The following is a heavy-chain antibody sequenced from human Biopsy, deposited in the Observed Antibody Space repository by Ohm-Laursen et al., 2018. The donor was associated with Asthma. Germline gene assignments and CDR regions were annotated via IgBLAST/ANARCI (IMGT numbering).Heavy chain of an antibody. CDR3: AKRRGYSGHDNDY. Sequence: SLRLSCSASGFTFNSYWMSWVRQAPGKGLEWVAVISYDGNHKFYEDSVKGRFTISRDNSKNTLYLQMNSLRTEDTAVYYCAKRRGYSGHDNDYWGQGTLVIVSS. V-gene: IGHV3-30*18. CDR1: GFTFNSYW. CDR2: ISYDGNHK. D-gene: IGHD5-12*01. J-gene: IGHJ4*02.